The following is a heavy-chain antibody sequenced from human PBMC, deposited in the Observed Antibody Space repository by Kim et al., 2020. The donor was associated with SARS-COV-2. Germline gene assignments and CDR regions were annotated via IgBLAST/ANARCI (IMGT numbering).Heavy chain of an antibody. CDR2: IWNDGSKE. CDR3: ARDNWGGVLDC. D-gene: IGHD2-21*01. Sequence: GGSLRLSCAASGFTFSDYGMQWVRQAPGKEPEWMAVIWNDGSKEYYRDSVKGRFTISRDSSRNMLFLQMNSLRVEDTAVYYCARDNWGGVLDCWGQGTLVTVSP. J-gene: IGHJ4*02. CDR1: GFTFSDYG. V-gene: IGHV3-33*08.